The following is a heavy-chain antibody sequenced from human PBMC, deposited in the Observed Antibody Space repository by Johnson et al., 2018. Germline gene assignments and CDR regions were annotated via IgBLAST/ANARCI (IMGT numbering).Heavy chain of an antibody. CDR1: SFTFSNAS. J-gene: IGHJ3*02. CDR2: IKSKTAGGTT. CDR3: TTEWGPPFDAFDI. D-gene: IGHD3-16*01. Sequence: VRLGERGGGLVPHRVSMVRSCEASSFTFSNASINWVRPAPAKGVECVGRIKSKTAGGTTDYASPVEGSFTISRDDSKNTLYLQMNSLNTEDTAVYYCTTEWGPPFDAFDIWGQGTLVTVSS. V-gene: IGHV3-15*07.